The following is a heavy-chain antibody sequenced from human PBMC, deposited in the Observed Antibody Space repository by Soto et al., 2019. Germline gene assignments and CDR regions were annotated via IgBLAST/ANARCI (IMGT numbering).Heavy chain of an antibody. D-gene: IGHD3-10*01. Sequence: QITLKESGPTLVKPTQTLTLTCNFSGFSLSTSGLGVSWIRQPPGKALEWLALIYWDDDDRYSPSLKNRLSLRNDTSTTHVVLTLTNLNRADTATYFCTRVIRGVFWNWGQGALVTVSS. V-gene: IGHV2-5*02. CDR1: GFSLSTSGLG. J-gene: IGHJ4*02. CDR2: IYWDDDD. CDR3: TRVIRGVFWN.